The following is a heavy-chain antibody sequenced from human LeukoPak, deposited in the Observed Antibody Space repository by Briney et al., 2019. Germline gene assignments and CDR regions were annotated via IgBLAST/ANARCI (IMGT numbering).Heavy chain of an antibody. D-gene: IGHD2-8*01. CDR3: ARSPDIVLMVYAWSPETRSNWFDP. CDR1: GFTFSSYS. V-gene: IGHV3-21*01. CDR2: ISSSSSYI. Sequence: PGGSLRLSCAASGFTFSSYSMNWVRQAPGKGLELVSSISSSSSYIYYADSVKGRFTISRDNAKNSMYLQMNSLRAEDTAVYYCARSPDIVLMVYAWSPETRSNWFDPWGQGTLVTVSS. J-gene: IGHJ5*02.